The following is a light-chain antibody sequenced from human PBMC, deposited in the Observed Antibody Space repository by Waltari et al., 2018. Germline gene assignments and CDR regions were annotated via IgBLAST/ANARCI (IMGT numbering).Light chain of an antibody. CDR3: CSYVDRPRV. CDR1: SSDVGDYNY. Sequence: QSALTQPRSVSGSPGQSVTISCTGTSSDVGDYNYVSWYQQHPGKAPKLIIYDVGKRPSGVPDRFSGSKSGNTASLTISGLQPEDESDYYCCSYVDRPRVFGGGTKLTVL. V-gene: IGLV2-11*01. CDR2: DVG. J-gene: IGLJ3*02.